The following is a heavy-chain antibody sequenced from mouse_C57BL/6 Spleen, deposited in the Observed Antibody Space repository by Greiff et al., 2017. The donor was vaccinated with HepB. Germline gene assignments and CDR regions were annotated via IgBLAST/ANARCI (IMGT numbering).Heavy chain of an antibody. CDR2: IHPNSGST. J-gene: IGHJ4*01. Sequence: QVQLQQPGAELVKPGASVKLSCKASGYTFTSYWMHWVKQRPGQGLEWIGVIHPNSGSTNYNEKFKSKATLTVDKSSSTAYMQLSSLTSEDSAVYYCARNYGSRSYAMDYWGQGTSVTVSS. D-gene: IGHD1-1*01. CDR1: GYTFTSYW. V-gene: IGHV1-64*01. CDR3: ARNYGSRSYAMDY.